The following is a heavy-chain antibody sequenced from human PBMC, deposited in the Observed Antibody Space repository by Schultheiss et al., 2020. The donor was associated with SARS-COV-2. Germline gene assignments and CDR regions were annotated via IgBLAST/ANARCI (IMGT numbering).Heavy chain of an antibody. CDR2: IYYGGDT. CDR3: ARSTTYGGNSEY. CDR1: GGSISSYY. V-gene: IGHV4-59*08. Sequence: SETLSLTCTVSGGSISSYYWSWIRQPPGKGLEWIGYIYYGGDTNYNPSIKSRVTISVDTSKDQFSLKLNFVTAADTAIYYCARSTTYGGNSEYWGQGILVTVSS. J-gene: IGHJ4*02. D-gene: IGHD4-23*01.